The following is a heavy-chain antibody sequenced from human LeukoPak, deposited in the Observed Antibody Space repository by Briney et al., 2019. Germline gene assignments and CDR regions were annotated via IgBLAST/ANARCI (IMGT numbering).Heavy chain of an antibody. J-gene: IGHJ4*02. V-gene: IGHV3-48*03. Sequence: GGSLRLSCAASGFTFSSSEMNWVRQAPGKGLEWVSYISSSGSAIHYADSVKGRFTISRDNSKNTLYLQMNSLRAEDTAVYYCAKEWGLTTVVTPNIYWGQGTLVTVSS. D-gene: IGHD4-23*01. CDR1: GFTFSSSE. CDR2: ISSSGSAI. CDR3: AKEWGLTTVVTPNIY.